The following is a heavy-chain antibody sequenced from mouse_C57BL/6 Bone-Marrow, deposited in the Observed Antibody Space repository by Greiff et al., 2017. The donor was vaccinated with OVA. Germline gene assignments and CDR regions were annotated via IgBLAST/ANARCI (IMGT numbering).Heavy chain of an antibody. J-gene: IGHJ2*01. Sequence: KQRPGQGLEWIGDIYPGSGSTNYNEKFKSKATLTVDTSSSTAYMQLSSLTSEDSAVYYCAIWLRHYWGQGTTLTVSS. V-gene: IGHV1-55*01. D-gene: IGHD2-2*01. CDR2: IYPGSGST. CDR3: AIWLRHY.